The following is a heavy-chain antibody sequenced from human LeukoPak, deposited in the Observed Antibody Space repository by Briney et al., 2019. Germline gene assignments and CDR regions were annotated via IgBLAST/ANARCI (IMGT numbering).Heavy chain of an antibody. CDR2: LYNTGNT. D-gene: IGHD6-13*01. J-gene: IGHJ4*02. CDR3: ARLTADGRLYFVD. V-gene: IGHV3-53*01. Sequence: GGSLRLSCAASGFTVNSNYFSWVRQAPGKGLEWVSTLYNTGNTYYANSVKGRFSISRDNPKNILFLQMNSLRAEDTAVYYCARLTADGRLYFVDWGPGTLVTVSS. CDR1: GFTVNSNY.